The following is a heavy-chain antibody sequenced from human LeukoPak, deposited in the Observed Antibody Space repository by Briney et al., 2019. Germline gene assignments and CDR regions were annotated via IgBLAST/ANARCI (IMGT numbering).Heavy chain of an antibody. Sequence: PGGSLRLSCAASGFTFSSYSMNWVRQAPGKGLEWIGYMSYSGSTNYNPSLKSRVIMSINTSKNQFSLRLSSVTAADTAVYYCARGSDFGDYWGQGTLVTVSS. CDR2: MSYSGST. D-gene: IGHD4-17*01. V-gene: IGHV4-59*01. CDR3: ARGSDFGDY. J-gene: IGHJ4*02. CDR1: GFTFSSYS.